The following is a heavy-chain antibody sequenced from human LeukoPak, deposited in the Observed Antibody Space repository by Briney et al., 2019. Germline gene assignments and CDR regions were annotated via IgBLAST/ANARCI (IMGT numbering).Heavy chain of an antibody. Sequence: ASVKVSCKTSDFRDYYMNWVRQAPGQGLEWLGWINPKSGDTDYAQKFQGRVTMTRDTSINTAYMELSGLNPDDTAIYYCASGYSGYDLNYWGQGTQVTVSS. J-gene: IGHJ4*02. CDR2: INPKSGDT. CDR1: DFRDYY. V-gene: IGHV1-2*02. CDR3: ASGYSGYDLNY. D-gene: IGHD5-12*01.